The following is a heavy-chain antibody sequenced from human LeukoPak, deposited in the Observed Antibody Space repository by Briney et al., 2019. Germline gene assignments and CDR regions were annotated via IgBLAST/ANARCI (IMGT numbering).Heavy chain of an antibody. CDR3: ARVTLERRPYFQH. CDR2: IYSGGST. D-gene: IGHD1-1*01. J-gene: IGHJ1*01. V-gene: IGHV3-66*01. CDR1: GFTVSSNY. Sequence: GGSLRLSCAASGFTVSSNYMSWVRQAPGKGLEWVSVIYSGGSTYYADSVKGRFAISRDNSKNTLYLQMNSLRAEDTAVYYCARVTLERRPYFQHWGQGTLVTVSS.